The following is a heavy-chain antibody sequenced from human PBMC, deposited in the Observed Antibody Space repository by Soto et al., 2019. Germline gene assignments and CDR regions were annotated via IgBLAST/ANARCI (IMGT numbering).Heavy chain of an antibody. CDR1: GDSVSSTSAA. Sequence: SQTLSRTCALSGDSVSSTSAAWNWIRQSPSRGLEWLGRTYYRSKLYNDYAVSVTSRLTIKPDTSKNQFSLQLNSVTPEDTALYYCATGPRKVNFYYYGMDVWGQGITVTVSS. J-gene: IGHJ6*02. V-gene: IGHV6-1*01. CDR2: TYYRSKLYN. CDR3: ATGPRKVNFYYYGMDV.